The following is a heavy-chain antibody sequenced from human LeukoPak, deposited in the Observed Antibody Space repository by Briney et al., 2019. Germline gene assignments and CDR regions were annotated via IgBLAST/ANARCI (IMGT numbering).Heavy chain of an antibody. CDR2: INPNSGGT. Sequence: ASVKVSCKASGYTFTGNYMHWVRQAPGQGLEWMGWINPNSGGTNYAQKFQGRVTMTRDTSISTAYMELSSLRSDDTAVYYCAREYYYESSDYYVVLSGAFDIWGQGTMVTVSS. D-gene: IGHD3-22*01. CDR1: GYTFTGNY. CDR3: AREYYYESSDYYVVLSGAFDI. J-gene: IGHJ3*02. V-gene: IGHV1-2*02.